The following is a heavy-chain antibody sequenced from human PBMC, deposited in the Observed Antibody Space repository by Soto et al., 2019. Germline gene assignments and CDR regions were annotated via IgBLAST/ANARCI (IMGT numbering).Heavy chain of an antibody. CDR3: ARPSWGCSCYTTYGMYV. CDR2: IIPIFGTA. Sequence: SVQVSCKASGGTFSSYAISWVRQAPGQGLEWMGGIIPIFGTANYAQKFQGRVTITADESTSTAYMELSSLRSEDTAVYYCARPSWGCSCYTTYGMYVCGQGDTVTVS. J-gene: IGHJ6*02. D-gene: IGHD2-15*01. CDR1: GGTFSSYA. V-gene: IGHV1-69*13.